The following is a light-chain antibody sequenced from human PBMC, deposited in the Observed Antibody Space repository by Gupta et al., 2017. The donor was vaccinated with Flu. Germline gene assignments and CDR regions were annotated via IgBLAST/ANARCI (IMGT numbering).Light chain of an antibody. Sequence: QSALTQPASVSASPGQSVTISCTGASGDIGAYNYVSWYQQHPDKAPKLIIYEVANRPSGASHRFSGSKSGNTASLTISGLQADDEAEYYCSSYTTSTTYVFGTGTKVTVL. CDR1: SGDIGAYNY. V-gene: IGLV2-14*01. CDR3: SSYTTSTTYV. J-gene: IGLJ1*01. CDR2: EVA.